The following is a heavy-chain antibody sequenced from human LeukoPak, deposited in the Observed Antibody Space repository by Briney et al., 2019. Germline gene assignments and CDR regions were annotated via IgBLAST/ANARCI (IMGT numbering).Heavy chain of an antibody. CDR2: ISAYNGNT. Sequence: GASVKVSCKASGYTFTSYGISWVRQAPGQGLEWMGWISAYNGNTNYAQKLQGRVTMTTGTSTSTAYMELRSLRSDATAVYYCARGGYCSGGSCYPEWFDPWGQGTLVTVSS. CDR3: ARGGYCSGGSCYPEWFDP. CDR1: GYTFTSYG. D-gene: IGHD2-15*01. V-gene: IGHV1-18*01. J-gene: IGHJ5*02.